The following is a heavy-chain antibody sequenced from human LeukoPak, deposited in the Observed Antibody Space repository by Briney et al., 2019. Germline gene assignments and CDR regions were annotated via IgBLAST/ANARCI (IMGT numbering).Heavy chain of an antibody. D-gene: IGHD2-2*02. CDR1: GYTFTSYG. CDR3: ARDLRPIVVVPAAIVAFDI. Sequence: ASVKVSCKASGYTFTSYGISWVRQAPGQGLEWIGWISTYNGNTNYAQKLQGRVTMTTDTSTSTAYMELRSLRSDDTAVYYCARDLRPIVVVPAAIVAFDIWGQGTMVTVSS. J-gene: IGHJ3*02. CDR2: ISTYNGNT. V-gene: IGHV1-18*04.